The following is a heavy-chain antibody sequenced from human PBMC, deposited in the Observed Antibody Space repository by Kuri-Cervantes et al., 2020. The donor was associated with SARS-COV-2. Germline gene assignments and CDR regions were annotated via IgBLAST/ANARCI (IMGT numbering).Heavy chain of an antibody. Sequence: SETLSLTCTVSGGSVSSGNYYWTWIRQPPGKGLEWIGYIYYSGSTNYNPSLKSRVTISVDTSKNQFSLKLSSVTAADTAVYYCARRMAVAGTRGYWFDPWGQGTLVTVSS. CDR2: IYYSGST. J-gene: IGHJ5*02. D-gene: IGHD6-19*01. CDR3: ARRMAVAGTRGYWFDP. V-gene: IGHV4-61*01. CDR1: GGSVSSGNYY.